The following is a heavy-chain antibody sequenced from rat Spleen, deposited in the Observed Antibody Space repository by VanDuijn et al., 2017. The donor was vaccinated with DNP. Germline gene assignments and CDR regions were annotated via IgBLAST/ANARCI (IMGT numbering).Heavy chain of an antibody. Sequence: QVPLKASGPGLVQPSQTLSLTCTVAGFSLTSYSVHWVRQPPGKDLEWMGVIWNTGSTQFNSALKSRLSISKDTSKNQVILKMNSLQTEDTATYYFARDRRGYFDYWGQGAMVTVSS. D-gene: IGHD1-11*01. CDR2: IWNTGST. V-gene: IGHV2-41*01. CDR3: ARDRRGYFDY. CDR1: GFSLTSYS. J-gene: IGHJ2*01.